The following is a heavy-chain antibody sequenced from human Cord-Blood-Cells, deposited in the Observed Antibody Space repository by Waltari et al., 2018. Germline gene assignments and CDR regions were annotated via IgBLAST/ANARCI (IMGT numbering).Heavy chain of an antibody. D-gene: IGHD6-19*01. CDR1: GFTFSGSA. J-gene: IGHJ4*02. Sequence: EVQLVESGGGLVQPGGSLKLSCAASGFTFSGSAMLWVRQASGNGLEWVGRIRSKANSYATAYAASVKGRFTISRDDSKNTAYLQMNSLKTEDTAVYYCTSITGTPSSPLIAVAGYWGQGTLVTVSS. V-gene: IGHV3-73*02. CDR2: IRSKANSYAT. CDR3: TSITGTPSSPLIAVAGY.